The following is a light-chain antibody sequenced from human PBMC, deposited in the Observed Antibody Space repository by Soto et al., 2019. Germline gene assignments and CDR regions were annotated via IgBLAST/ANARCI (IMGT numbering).Light chain of an antibody. CDR1: QSISSF. V-gene: IGKV1-5*01. CDR3: LQVANFPRT. CDR2: DAS. J-gene: IGKJ1*01. Sequence: DIQMTQSPSTVSASVGDRVTITCRASQSISSFVAWYQQKPGKAPKLLIYDASSLESGVPSTFSGSGSGTEFTLTISSLQPDDFATYYCLQVANFPRTFGQGTTVDLK.